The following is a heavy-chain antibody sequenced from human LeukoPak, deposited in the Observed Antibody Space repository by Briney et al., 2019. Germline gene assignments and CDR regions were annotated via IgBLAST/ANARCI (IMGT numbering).Heavy chain of an antibody. Sequence: PSETLSLTCTVSGGFISSGSYYWTWIRQPAGEGLEWIGRISTSGSTNYNPSLKSRVTISLDTSKNQFSLNLRSVTAADTAVYYCARDWCPGGEYCGRLLGVFDIWGQGTMVTVSS. D-gene: IGHD2-21*01. CDR3: ARDWCPGGEYCGRLLGVFDI. CDR2: ISTSGST. V-gene: IGHV4-61*02. J-gene: IGHJ3*02. CDR1: GGFISSGSYY.